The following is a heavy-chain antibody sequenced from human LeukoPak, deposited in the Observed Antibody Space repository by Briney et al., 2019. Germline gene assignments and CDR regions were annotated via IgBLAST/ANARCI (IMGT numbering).Heavy chain of an antibody. Sequence: ASVKVSCKASGGALSSSAVSWLRLAPGQGLEWLGGIIPIYDSADYAQRFQGRVKISTDGSTSTLFLELSSLTPEDTAVYYCARAWSGILAYDAFDIWGQGTMIIVSS. CDR2: IIPIYDSA. J-gene: IGHJ3*02. D-gene: IGHD3-3*01. CDR1: GGALSSSA. V-gene: IGHV1-69*05. CDR3: ARAWSGILAYDAFDI.